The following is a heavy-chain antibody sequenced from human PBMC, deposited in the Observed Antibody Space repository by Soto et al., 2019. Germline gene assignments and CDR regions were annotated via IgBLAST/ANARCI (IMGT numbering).Heavy chain of an antibody. J-gene: IGHJ4*02. CDR2: IYWDDDK. CDR3: ARTFCSGGGCYSEFDY. Sequence: QITLKESGPTLVKPTQTLTLTCTFSGFSLITNGVGVGWIRQPPGKALEWLALIYWDDDKRFSPSLKTRLTFTKYTSKNQVVLTMPNMDPVDTATYYCARTFCSGGGCYSEFDYWGQGILVTVSS. V-gene: IGHV2-5*02. CDR1: GFSLITNGVG. D-gene: IGHD2-15*01.